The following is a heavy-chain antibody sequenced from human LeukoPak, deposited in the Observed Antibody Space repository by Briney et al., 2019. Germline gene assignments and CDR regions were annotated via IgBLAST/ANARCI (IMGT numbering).Heavy chain of an antibody. J-gene: IGHJ3*02. CDR1: GGSISSYY. CDR2: IYYSGST. D-gene: IGHD3-10*01. CDR3: ARGLTMVRGVIIRNAFDT. Sequence: SETLSLTCTVSGGSISSYYWSWIRQPPGKGLEWIGYIYYSGSTNYNPSLKSRVTISVDTSKNQFSLKLSSVTAADTAVYYCARGLTMVRGVIIRNAFDTWGQGTMVTVSS. V-gene: IGHV4-59*01.